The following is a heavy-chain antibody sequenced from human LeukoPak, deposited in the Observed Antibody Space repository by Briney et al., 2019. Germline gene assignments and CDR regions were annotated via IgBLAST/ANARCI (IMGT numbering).Heavy chain of an antibody. Sequence: GGSLRLSCAASGFIFSTYDIHWVRQAPGKGLEGVAVISYDGSNKYYADSVKGRFTISRDNSKNTLYLQMNSLRAEDTAVYYCAREGYSSSRGAFDIWGQGTMVTVSS. CDR1: GFIFSTYD. V-gene: IGHV3-30-3*01. D-gene: IGHD6-13*01. J-gene: IGHJ3*02. CDR3: AREGYSSSRGAFDI. CDR2: ISYDGSNK.